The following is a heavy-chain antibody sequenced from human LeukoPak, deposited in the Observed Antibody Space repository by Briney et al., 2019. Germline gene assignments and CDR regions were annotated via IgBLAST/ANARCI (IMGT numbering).Heavy chain of an antibody. D-gene: IGHD2-15*01. CDR1: EFTFSSYS. J-gene: IGHJ4*02. V-gene: IGHV3-48*01. Sequence: PGGSLRLSCAASEFTFSSYSMNWVRQAPGKGLEWVSYISSSSSTIYYADSVKGRFTISRDNAKNSLYLQMNSLRAEDTAVYYCARDLTPVVAATPFDYWGQGTLVTVSS. CDR3: ARDLTPVVAATPFDY. CDR2: ISSSSSTI.